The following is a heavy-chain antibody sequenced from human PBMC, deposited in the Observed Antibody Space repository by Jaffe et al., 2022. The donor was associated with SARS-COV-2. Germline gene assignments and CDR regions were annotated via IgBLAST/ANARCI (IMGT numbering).Heavy chain of an antibody. V-gene: IGHV4-38-2*02. J-gene: IGHJ4*02. CDR3: AHYKSSGQYDH. Sequence: QVQLQESGPRLVKPSETLSLICSVSGYAITDGYYWGWIRQPPGRGLEWIGSIYHTGRTFYNPSLKSRVTISIHTSKNQFSLELNSVTAADTAVYSCAHYKSSGQYDHWGQGTLVTVSS. CDR2: IYHTGRT. CDR1: GYAITDGYY. D-gene: IGHD3-22*01.